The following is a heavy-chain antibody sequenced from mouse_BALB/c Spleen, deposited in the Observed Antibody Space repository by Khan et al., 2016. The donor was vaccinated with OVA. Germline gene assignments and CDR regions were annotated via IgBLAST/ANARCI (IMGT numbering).Heavy chain of an antibody. CDR2: IYPGNSDA. V-gene: IGHV1-5*01. J-gene: IGHJ3*01. Sequence: EVQLQQSGTVLARPGASVKMSCKASGYSFTSYFIHWVKQRHAQGLEWIGDIYPGNSDATYNQKFKDKAKLTAGKSSNTAYMELSSLTNADSAVYYCARGGYSSFAYWGQGTLVTVSA. CDR1: GYSFTSYF. D-gene: IGHD1-3*01. CDR3: ARGGYSSFAY.